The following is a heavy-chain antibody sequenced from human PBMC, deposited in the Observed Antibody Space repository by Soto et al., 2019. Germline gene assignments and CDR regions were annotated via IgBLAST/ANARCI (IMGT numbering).Heavy chain of an antibody. D-gene: IGHD2-15*01. CDR1: GGTFSSYA. CDR3: ARGRADCSGGSCYYGLDV. J-gene: IGHJ6*02. Sequence: GASVKVSCKASGGTFSSYAVSWVRQAPGQGLEWMGGIIPIFGTANYAQKFQGRVTITADKPTSTAYMELSSLRSEDTAVYYCARGRADCSGGSCYYGLDVWGQGPTVTVAS. CDR2: IIPIFGTA. V-gene: IGHV1-69*06.